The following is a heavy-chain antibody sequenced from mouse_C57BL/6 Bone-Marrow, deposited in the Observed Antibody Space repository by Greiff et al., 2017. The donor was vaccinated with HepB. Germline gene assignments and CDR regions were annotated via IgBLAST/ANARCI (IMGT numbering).Heavy chain of an antibody. CDR3: ARQPYGSSHSYWYFDV. CDR2: IWSDGST. V-gene: IGHV2-6-1*01. D-gene: IGHD1-1*01. Sequence: VQLQQSGPGLVAPSQSLSITCTVSGFSLTSYGVHWVRQPPGKGLEWLVVIWSDGSTTYNSALKSRLSISKDNSKSQVFLKMNSLQTDDTAMYYCARQPYGSSHSYWYFDVWGTGTTVTVSS. CDR1: GFSLTSYG. J-gene: IGHJ1*03.